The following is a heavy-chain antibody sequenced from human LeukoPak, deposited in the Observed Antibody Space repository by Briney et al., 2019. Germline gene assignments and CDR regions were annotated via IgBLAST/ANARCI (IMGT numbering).Heavy chain of an antibody. CDR2: XDPXXSYT. CDR1: GXXFXXXX. Sequence: GESLKISCKGXGXXFXXXXXXXXXXMPXXXLXWXXRXDPXXSYTNXSPSFQGHVTISADKSISTAYLQWSSLKASDTAXYXCASPIWGSGYQDYWGQGTLVTVSS. V-gene: IGHV5-10-1*01. D-gene: IGHD3-22*01. J-gene: IGHJ4*02. CDR3: ASPIWGSGYQDY.